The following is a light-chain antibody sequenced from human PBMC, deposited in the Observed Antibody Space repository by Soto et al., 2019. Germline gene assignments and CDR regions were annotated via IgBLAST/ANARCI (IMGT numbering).Light chain of an antibody. CDR2: EVN. CDR1: SSDVGGYNY. J-gene: IGLJ1*01. CDR3: SSYAGSNKV. V-gene: IGLV2-8*01. Sequence: QSVLTQPPSASGSPGQSVTISCTGTSSDVGGYNYVSWYQQHPGKAPKVMIYEVNKRPSGVPDRFSGSKSGNTASLTVSGLQAEDEADYYCSSYAGSNKVFGTGTKVTVL.